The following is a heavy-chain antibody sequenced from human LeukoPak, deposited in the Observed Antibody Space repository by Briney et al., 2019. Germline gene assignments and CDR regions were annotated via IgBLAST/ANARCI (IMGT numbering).Heavy chain of an antibody. CDR1: GGSFSGYY. CDR3: ARRTPTYYYDSSGFGGTSVFDY. D-gene: IGHD3-22*01. CDR2: INHSGST. Sequence: SETLSLTCAVYGGSFSGYYWSWIRQPPGKGLEWIGEINHSGSTNYNPSLKSRVTISVDTSKNQFSLKLRSVTAADTAVYYCARRTPTYYYDSSGFGGTSVFDYWGQGTLVTVSS. J-gene: IGHJ4*02. V-gene: IGHV4-34*01.